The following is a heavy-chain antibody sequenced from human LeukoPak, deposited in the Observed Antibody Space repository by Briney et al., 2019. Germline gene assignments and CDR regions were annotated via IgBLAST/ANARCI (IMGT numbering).Heavy chain of an antibody. V-gene: IGHV3-30*02. D-gene: IGHD2-2*01. CDR1: GFTFSSYG. CDR3: AKGSNPAVEGDASYFDY. J-gene: IGHJ4*02. CDR2: IRYDGSNK. Sequence: GGSLRLSCAASGFTFSSYGMHWVRQAPGKGLEWVAFIRYDGSNKYYADSVKGRFTISRDNSKNTLYLQMNSLRAEDTAVYYCAKGSNPAVEGDASYFDYWGQGTLVTVSS.